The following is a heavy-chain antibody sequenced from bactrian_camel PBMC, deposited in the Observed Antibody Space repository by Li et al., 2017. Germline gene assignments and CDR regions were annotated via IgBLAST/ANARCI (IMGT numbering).Heavy chain of an antibody. V-gene: IGHV3S1*01. J-gene: IGHJ4*01. CDR3: ATDGGARTVRPRGSVFRSYEFFF. CDR2: LDIGSGIT. D-gene: IGHD6*01. Sequence: HVQLVESGGGSVQAGGSLRLSCAVSVSSANDYCLGWFRQASGKEREGIATLDIGSGITYYGSSVKGRFTISRDNAKNTLYLQMNSLKPEDTAVYYCATDGGARTVRPRGSVFRSYEFFFWGQGTQVTVS. CDR1: VSSANDYC.